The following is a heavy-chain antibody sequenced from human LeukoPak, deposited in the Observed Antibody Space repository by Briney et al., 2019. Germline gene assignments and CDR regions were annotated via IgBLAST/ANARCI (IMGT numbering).Heavy chain of an antibody. CDR2: ISWNSGNI. D-gene: IGHD2-21*02. Sequence: GGSLRLSCAASRFTFDDYAMHWVRQPPGKGLEWVSGISWNSGNIGYAGSVKGRFTISRDNAKNSLYLQMNSLRAEDTALYYCAKGPPLRDYGMDVWGQGTTVTVSS. J-gene: IGHJ6*02. CDR1: RFTFDDYA. V-gene: IGHV3-9*01. CDR3: AKGPPLRDYGMDV.